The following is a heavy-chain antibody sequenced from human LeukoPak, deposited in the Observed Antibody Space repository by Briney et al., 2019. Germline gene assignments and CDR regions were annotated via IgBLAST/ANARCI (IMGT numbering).Heavy chain of an antibody. CDR2: IIPIFGTA. D-gene: IGHD1-26*01. J-gene: IGHJ4*02. Sequence: ASVKVSCXASGGTFSSYAISWVRQAPGQGLEWMGGIIPIFGTANYAQKFQGRVTITTDESTSTAYMELSSLRSEDTAVYYCARQVGGSSHFDYWGQGTLVTVSS. CDR1: GGTFSSYA. CDR3: ARQVGGSSHFDY. V-gene: IGHV1-69*05.